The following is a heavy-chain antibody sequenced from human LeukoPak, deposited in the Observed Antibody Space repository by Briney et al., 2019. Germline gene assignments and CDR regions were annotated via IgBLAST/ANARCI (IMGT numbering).Heavy chain of an antibody. CDR3: AHISGYFDY. D-gene: IGHD6-19*01. V-gene: IGHV2-5*02. Sequence: SGPTLVHPTQTLTLTCTFSGFSLRTSGVGVGWIRQPPVKSLEWLALIYWDDDKRYSPSLKSRPTITKDTSKNQVVLTMTNMDPVDTATYFCAHISGYFDYWGQGTMVTVSS. CDR2: IYWDDDK. CDR1: GFSLRTSGVG. J-gene: IGHJ4*02.